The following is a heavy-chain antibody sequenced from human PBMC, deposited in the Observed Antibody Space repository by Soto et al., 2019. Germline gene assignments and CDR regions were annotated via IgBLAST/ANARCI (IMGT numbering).Heavy chain of an antibody. CDR2: IKHSGST. Sequence: QVQLQQWGAGLLKPSETLSLTCAVYGGSFSGYYWSWIRQPPGKGLAWIGEIKHSGSTNYNPSLKSRVTISVDTSKNQFSLKLSSVTAADTAVYYCARARAVVVPAATEFDYWGQGTLVTVSS. V-gene: IGHV4-34*01. CDR3: ARARAVVVPAATEFDY. J-gene: IGHJ4*02. CDR1: GGSFSGYY. D-gene: IGHD2-2*01.